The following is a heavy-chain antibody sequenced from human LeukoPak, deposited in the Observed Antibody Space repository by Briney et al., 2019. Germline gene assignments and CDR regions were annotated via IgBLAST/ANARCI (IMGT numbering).Heavy chain of an antibody. CDR3: AKGIVRYFDWLTIDY. CDR2: ISWNSGSI. Sequence: GGSLRLSCAASGFTFDDYAMHWVRQAPGKGLGWVSGISWNSGSIGYADSVKGRFTISRDNAKNSLYLQMNSLRAEDTALYYCAKGIVRYFDWLTIDYWGQGTLVTVSS. V-gene: IGHV3-9*01. J-gene: IGHJ4*02. CDR1: GFTFDDYA. D-gene: IGHD3-9*01.